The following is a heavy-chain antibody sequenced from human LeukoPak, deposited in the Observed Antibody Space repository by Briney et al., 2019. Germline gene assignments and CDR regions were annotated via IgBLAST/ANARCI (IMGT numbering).Heavy chain of an antibody. CDR2: ISSSGSTI. CDR1: GFTFSSYE. Sequence: GGSLRLSCAASGFTFSSYEMNWVRQAPGKGLEWVSYISSSGSTIYYADSVKGRFTISRDSAKNSLYLQMNSLRAEDTAVYYCAKVVHIVVVTALYYFDYWGQGTLVTVSS. V-gene: IGHV3-48*03. D-gene: IGHD2-21*02. J-gene: IGHJ4*02. CDR3: AKVVHIVVVTALYYFDY.